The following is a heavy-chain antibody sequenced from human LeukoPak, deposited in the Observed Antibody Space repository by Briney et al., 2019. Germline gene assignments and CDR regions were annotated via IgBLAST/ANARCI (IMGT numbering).Heavy chain of an antibody. Sequence: GGSLRLSCAASGFTFSSYAMSWVRQAPGKGLEWVSAISGSGGSTYYADSVKGRFTISRDNSKNTLYLQMNSLRAEDTAVYYCAKDPAYYYDSSGYGPFDYWGQGTLVTVSS. V-gene: IGHV3-23*01. CDR1: GFTFSSYA. CDR3: AKDPAYYYDSSGYGPFDY. J-gene: IGHJ4*02. D-gene: IGHD3-22*01. CDR2: ISGSGGST.